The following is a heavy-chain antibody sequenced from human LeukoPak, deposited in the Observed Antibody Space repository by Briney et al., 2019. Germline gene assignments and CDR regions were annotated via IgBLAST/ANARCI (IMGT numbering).Heavy chain of an antibody. Sequence: GASVKVSCKASGGTFSSYAISWVRQAPGQGLEWMGGIIPIFGTASYAQKFQGRVTITADESTSTAYMELSSLRSEDTAVYYCARGSGYYYDSSGLAAGYWGQGTLVTVSS. CDR2: IIPIFGTA. J-gene: IGHJ4*02. CDR1: GGTFSSYA. D-gene: IGHD3-22*01. CDR3: ARGSGYYYDSSGLAAGY. V-gene: IGHV1-69*13.